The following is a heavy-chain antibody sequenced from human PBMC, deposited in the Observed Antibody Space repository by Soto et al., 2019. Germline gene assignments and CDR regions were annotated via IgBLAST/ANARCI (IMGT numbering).Heavy chain of an antibody. D-gene: IGHD3-10*01. J-gene: IGHJ4*02. CDR3: ARTGTDEEGISPLEFDY. CDR2: IYYSGST. V-gene: IGHV4-31*03. CDR1: GGSISSGGYY. Sequence: QVQLQESGPGLVKPSQTLSLTCTVSGGSISSGGYYWSWIRQHPGKGLEWIGYIYYSGSTYYNPCLQSRVTISVDTSKNQFSLKLSSVTAADTAVYYCARTGTDEEGISPLEFDYWGQGTLVTVSS.